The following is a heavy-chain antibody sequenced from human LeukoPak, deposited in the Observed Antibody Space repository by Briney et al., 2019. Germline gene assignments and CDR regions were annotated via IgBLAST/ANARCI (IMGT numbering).Heavy chain of an antibody. Sequence: SETLSLTCTVSGGSISSYYWSWIRQPPGKGLEWIGYIYYSGSTNYNPSLKSRVTISVDTPKNQFSLKLSSVTAADTAVYYCARSYDILPYAFDIWGQGTMVTVSS. CDR2: IYYSGST. CDR1: GGSISSYY. J-gene: IGHJ3*02. V-gene: IGHV4-59*01. CDR3: ARSYDILPYAFDI. D-gene: IGHD3-9*01.